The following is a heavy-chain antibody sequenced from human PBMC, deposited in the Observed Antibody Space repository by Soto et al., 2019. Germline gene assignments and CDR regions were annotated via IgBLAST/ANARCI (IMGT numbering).Heavy chain of an antibody. D-gene: IGHD5-12*01. CDR3: ASLNIRDGYNSDYYGMDV. J-gene: IGHJ6*02. CDR2: IYPGDSDT. CDR1: GYSFTSYW. Sequence: GESLKISCKGSGYSFTSYWIGWVRQMPGKGLEWMGIIYPGDSDTRYSPSFQGQVTISADKSISTAYLQWSSLKASDTAMYYCASLNIRDGYNSDYYGMDVWGQGTTVTVSS. V-gene: IGHV5-51*01.